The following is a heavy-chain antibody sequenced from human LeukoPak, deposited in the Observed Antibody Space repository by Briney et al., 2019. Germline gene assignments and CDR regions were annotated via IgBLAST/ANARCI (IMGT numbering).Heavy chain of an antibody. CDR3: ARAVTTVTPVGYYYYYMDV. D-gene: IGHD4-11*01. CDR2: IYTSGST. J-gene: IGHJ6*03. V-gene: IGHV4-4*07. CDR1: GGSISSYY. Sequence: PSETLSLTCTVSGGSISSYYWSWIRQPAGKGLEWIGRIYTSGSTNYNPSLKSRVTMSVDTSKNQFSLKLSSVTAADTAVYYCARAVTTVTPVGYYYYYMDVWGKGTTVTVSS.